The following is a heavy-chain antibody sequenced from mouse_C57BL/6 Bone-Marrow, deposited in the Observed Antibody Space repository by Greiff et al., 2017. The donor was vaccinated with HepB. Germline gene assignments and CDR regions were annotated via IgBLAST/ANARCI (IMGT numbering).Heavy chain of an antibody. CDR3: ARPVSTVVATDWYFDV. Sequence: QVQLQQPGAELVMPGASVKLSCKASGYTFTSYWMHWVKQRPGQGLEWIGELDPSDSYTNYNQKFKGKSTLTVDKSSSTAYMQLSSLTSEDSAVYYCARPVSTVVATDWYFDVWGTGTTVTVSS. D-gene: IGHD1-1*01. CDR2: LDPSDSYT. V-gene: IGHV1-69*01. J-gene: IGHJ1*03. CDR1: GYTFTSYW.